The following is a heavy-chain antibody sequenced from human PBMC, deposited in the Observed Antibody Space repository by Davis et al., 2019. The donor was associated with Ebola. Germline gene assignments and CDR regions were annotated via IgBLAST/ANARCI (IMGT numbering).Heavy chain of an antibody. J-gene: IGHJ6*02. V-gene: IGHV3-74*01. CDR3: ARDISLYDFWSGYYTGSYYYGMDV. CDR1: GFTFSSYW. Sequence: GESLKISCAASGFTFSSYWMHWVRQAPGKGLVWVSRINSDGSSTSYADSVKGRFTISRDNAKNTLYLQMNSLRAEDTAVYYCARDISLYDFWSGYYTGSYYYGMDVWGQGTTVTVSS. D-gene: IGHD3-3*01. CDR2: INSDGSST.